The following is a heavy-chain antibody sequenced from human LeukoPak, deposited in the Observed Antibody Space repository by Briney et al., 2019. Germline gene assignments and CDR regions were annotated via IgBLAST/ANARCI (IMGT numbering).Heavy chain of an antibody. D-gene: IGHD3-10*01. CDR2: ISGSGSHT. Sequence: PGGSLRLSCVASAFTFNRYTMSWVRQAPGKGLEWVSGISGSGSHTYYADSVKGRFAISRDNAQNSLYLQMNSLRAEDTAVYYCARDGSGWAPSRVDYWGQGTLVTVSS. CDR3: ARDGSGWAPSRVDY. J-gene: IGHJ4*02. V-gene: IGHV3-21*06. CDR1: AFTFNRYT.